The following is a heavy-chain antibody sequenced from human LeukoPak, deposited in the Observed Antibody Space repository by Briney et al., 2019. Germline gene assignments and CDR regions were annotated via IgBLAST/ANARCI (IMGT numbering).Heavy chain of an antibody. CDR3: ARDSGSYSPFDY. Sequence: SVKVSCKASGGTFSSYAISWVRQAPGQGLEWMGGIIPIFGTANYAQKFQGRVTITADESTSTAYMELSSLRSEDTAVYYCARDSGSYSPFDYWGQGTLVTVSS. D-gene: IGHD1-26*01. J-gene: IGHJ4*02. CDR2: IIPIFGTA. V-gene: IGHV1-69*13. CDR1: GGTFSSYA.